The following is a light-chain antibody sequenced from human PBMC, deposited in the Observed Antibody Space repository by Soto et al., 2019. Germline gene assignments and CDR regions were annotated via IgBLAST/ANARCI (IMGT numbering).Light chain of an antibody. CDR2: WAS. Sequence: DSVMTQSPDSLAVSLAERATINCKSSKRVLYSSNNKNYLAWYQQKPGQPPKLLIYWASTRESGVPDRFSGSVSGTDFTLTISSLQAEDVAFYYCQQYYSTPMYTFGQGTKLEIK. CDR1: KRVLYSSNNKNY. CDR3: QQYYSTPMYT. V-gene: IGKV4-1*01. J-gene: IGKJ2*01.